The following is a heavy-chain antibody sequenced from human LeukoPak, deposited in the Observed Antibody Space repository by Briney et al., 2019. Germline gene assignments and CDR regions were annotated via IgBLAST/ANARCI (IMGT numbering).Heavy chain of an antibody. CDR2: LSGSGGGT. V-gene: IGHV3-23*01. J-gene: IGHJ4*02. CDR3: AKRGVLIRVFLVGFHKEAYYFDS. D-gene: IGHD3-10*01. CDR1: GITLSNYG. Sequence: HSGGSLRLSCAVSGITLSNYGMSWVRQAPGKGLEWVAGLSGSGGGTNYADSVQGRFTISRDNPKNTLYLQMNSLRAEDTAVYFCAKRGVLIRVFLVGFHKEAYYFDSWGQGALVTVSS.